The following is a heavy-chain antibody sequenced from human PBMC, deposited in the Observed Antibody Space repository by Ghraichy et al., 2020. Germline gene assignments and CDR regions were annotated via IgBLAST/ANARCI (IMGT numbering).Heavy chain of an antibody. Sequence: ASVKVSCKPSGYSFVRSGLSWVRQAPGQGLEWLGWINPNNGNTNYAQKVQGRVTLTTDTSTSTAYMELKSLGSDDTAVYYCARDLEGRGSFAGYWGQGTLVTVSS. D-gene: IGHD3-16*01. CDR3: ARDLEGRGSFAGY. CDR2: INPNNGNT. CDR1: GYSFVRSG. J-gene: IGHJ4*02. V-gene: IGHV1-18*01.